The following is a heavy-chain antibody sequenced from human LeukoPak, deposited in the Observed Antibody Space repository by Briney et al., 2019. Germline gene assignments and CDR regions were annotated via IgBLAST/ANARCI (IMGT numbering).Heavy chain of an antibody. V-gene: IGHV1-8*02. J-gene: IGHJ4*02. D-gene: IGHD6-19*01. CDR1: GYTFTGYY. CDR3: ARVGKWLVRSPMGDY. Sequence: ASVKVSFKASGYTFTGYYMHWVRQAPGQGLEWRGWMNPNSGNTGYARKFQGRVTMTRNTSISTAYMELSSLRSEDTAVYYCARVGKWLVRSPMGDYWGQGTLVTVSS. CDR2: MNPNSGNT.